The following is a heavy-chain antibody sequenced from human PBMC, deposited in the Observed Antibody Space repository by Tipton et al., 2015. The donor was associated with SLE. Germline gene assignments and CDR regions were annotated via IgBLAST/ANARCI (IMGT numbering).Heavy chain of an antibody. CDR3: ASLAGATAPFDY. CDR2: IYYSGST. Sequence: LRLSCTVSGGSISSYYWSWIRQPPGKGLEWIGYIYYSGSTNYNPSLKSRVTISVDTSKNQFPLKLSSVTAADTAVYYCASLAGATAPFDYWGQGTLVTVSS. D-gene: IGHD1-26*01. CDR1: GGSISSYY. V-gene: IGHV4-59*01. J-gene: IGHJ4*02.